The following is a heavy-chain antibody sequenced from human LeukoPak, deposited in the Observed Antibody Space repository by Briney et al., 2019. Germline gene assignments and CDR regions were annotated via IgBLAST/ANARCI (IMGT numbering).Heavy chain of an antibody. D-gene: IGHD6-19*01. CDR3: AKGRVVAGTKSLTYNWFDP. CDR1: GYTLTGYY. Sequence: ASVKVSCKASGYTLTGYYIHWVRQAPGQGLEWMGWINPNGGGTKYAQKFQGRVTMTRDTSISTAYMGLSRLRSDDTAVYYCAKGRVVAGTKSLTYNWFDPWGQGTLVTVSS. CDR2: INPNGGGT. V-gene: IGHV1-2*02. J-gene: IGHJ5*02.